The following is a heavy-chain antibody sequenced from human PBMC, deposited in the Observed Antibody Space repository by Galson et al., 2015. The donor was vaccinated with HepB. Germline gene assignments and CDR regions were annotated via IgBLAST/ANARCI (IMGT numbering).Heavy chain of an antibody. CDR3: ARREVAVVVVPAAIVFDY. V-gene: IGHV4-34*01. CDR1: GGSFSGYY. D-gene: IGHD2-2*01. Sequence: ETLSLTCAVYGGSFSGYYWSWIRQPPGKGLEWIGEINHSGSTNYNPSLKSRVTISVDTSKNQFSLKLSSVTAADTAVYYCARREVAVVVVPAAIVFDYWGQGTLVTVSS. CDR2: INHSGST. J-gene: IGHJ4*02.